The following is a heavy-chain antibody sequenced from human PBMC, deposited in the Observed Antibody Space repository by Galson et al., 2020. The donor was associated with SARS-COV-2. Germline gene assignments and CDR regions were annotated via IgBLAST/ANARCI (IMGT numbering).Heavy chain of an antibody. CDR1: GFTFSSYC. J-gene: IGHJ4*02. Sequence: GGSLRLSCAASGFTFSSYCMHWVRQAPGKGLVWVSRIYRKGSSTSYADSVKGRFTLSGDDAKNTLYLHMSSLRAEDTAVYYCARGDMRNDYFDYWGQGTLVTVSS. CDR2: IYRKGSST. V-gene: IGHV3-74*01. D-gene: IGHD3-16*01. CDR3: ARGDMRNDYFDY.